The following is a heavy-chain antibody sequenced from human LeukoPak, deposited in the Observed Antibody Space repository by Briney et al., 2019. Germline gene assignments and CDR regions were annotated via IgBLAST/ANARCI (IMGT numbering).Heavy chain of an antibody. J-gene: IGHJ4*02. CDR1: GFIFRRYD. V-gene: IGHV3-21*01. Sequence: GGSLRLSCAASGFIFRRYDMNWVRQAPGKGLERVSFISSSSISIYYGDSVQGRFTVSRDNARNLLYLEMNTLRAEDTAVYYCARAYDVLTGGFDYWGQGALVTVSS. CDR3: ARAYDVLTGGFDY. CDR2: ISSSSISI. D-gene: IGHD3-9*01.